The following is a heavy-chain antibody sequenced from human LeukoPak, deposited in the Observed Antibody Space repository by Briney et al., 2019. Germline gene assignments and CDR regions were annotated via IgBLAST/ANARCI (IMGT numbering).Heavy chain of an antibody. CDR3: ARVVASGLGYYYYMDV. V-gene: IGHV3-64*01. CDR1: GFTFSSYA. Sequence: GGSLRLSCAASGFTFSSYAMHWVRQAPGKGLEYVSAISSNGGSTYYANSVKGRFTISIDNSKNTLYLQMGSLRAEDMAVYYCARVVASGLGYYYYMDVWGKGTTVTVSS. CDR2: ISSNGGST. J-gene: IGHJ6*03. D-gene: IGHD2-15*01.